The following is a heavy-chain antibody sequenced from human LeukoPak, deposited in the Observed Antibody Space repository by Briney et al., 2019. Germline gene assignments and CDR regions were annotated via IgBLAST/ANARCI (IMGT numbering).Heavy chain of an antibody. V-gene: IGHV3-23*01. Sequence: GGSLRLACPASGFTFSSYAMSWVRQAPGKGLDWVSAISGSGGSTYYADSVKGRFTISRDNSKNTLYLQMNSLRAEDTAVYYCARVDTAIDYWGQGTLVTVSS. CDR2: ISGSGGST. J-gene: IGHJ4*02. D-gene: IGHD5-18*01. CDR1: GFTFSSYA. CDR3: ARVDTAIDY.